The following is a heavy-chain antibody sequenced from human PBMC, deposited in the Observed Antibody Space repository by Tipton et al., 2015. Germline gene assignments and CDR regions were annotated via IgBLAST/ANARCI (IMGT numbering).Heavy chain of an antibody. CDR3: ARDWEHGIDV. Sequence: TLSLTCDVSGASVTSGPFYWSWIRQPPGKGLQWIGYISYTETSHYNPSLKSRVTISVVSSKHQFSLKLTSVTAADTAVYYCARDWEHGIDVWGQRSTVTVSS. D-gene: IGHD1-26*01. V-gene: IGHV4-61*01. CDR2: ISYTETS. CDR1: GASVTSGPFY. J-gene: IGHJ6*02.